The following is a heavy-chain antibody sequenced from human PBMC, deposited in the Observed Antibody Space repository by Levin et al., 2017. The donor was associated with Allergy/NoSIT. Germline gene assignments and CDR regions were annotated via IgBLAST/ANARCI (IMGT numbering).Heavy chain of an antibody. D-gene: IGHD3-22*01. V-gene: IGHV3-9*01. CDR2: ISWNSGTT. CDR3: AKADYYPYYIEY. Sequence: GGSLRLSCTGSGFTFGDYAMHWVRQAPGKGLEWVSSISWNSGTTGYVDSVKGRFTISRDNVKNSLFLQMNSLRAEDTAFYYCAKADYYPYYIEYWRQGTLVAVSS. CDR1: GFTFGDYA. J-gene: IGHJ4*02.